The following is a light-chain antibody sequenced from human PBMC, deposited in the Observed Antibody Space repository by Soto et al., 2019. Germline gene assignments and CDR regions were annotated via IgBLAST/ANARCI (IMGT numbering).Light chain of an antibody. Sequence: QMTQSPSSLSASLGEKIIITCRASRDVGSDVSWYQQKPGQAPKLLIYAASNLYTGVPSRFSGSRSGTEFTLTISSLQPEDFASYYCLQDYGDSCTFGQGTKV. CDR1: RDVGSD. CDR2: AAS. V-gene: IGKV1-6*01. J-gene: IGKJ1*01. CDR3: LQDYGDSCT.